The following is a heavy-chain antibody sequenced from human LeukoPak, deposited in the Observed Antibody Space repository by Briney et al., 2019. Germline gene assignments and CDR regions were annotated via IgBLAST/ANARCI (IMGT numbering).Heavy chain of an antibody. CDR2: VYSDGKT. Sequence: GGSLRLSCAASGFTFSSYAMSWARQAPGKGLEWVSVVYSDGKTCYADAVKGRFTISKDNSRNTLYLQMNSLRAEDTALYYCTKDLTGELDYWGPGTLVTVSS. D-gene: IGHD7-27*01. CDR1: GFTFSSYA. CDR3: TKDLTGELDY. J-gene: IGHJ4*02. V-gene: IGHV3-23*03.